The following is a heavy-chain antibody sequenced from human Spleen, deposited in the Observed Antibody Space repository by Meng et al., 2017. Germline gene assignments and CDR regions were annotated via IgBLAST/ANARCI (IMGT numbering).Heavy chain of an antibody. CDR3: AGSDCSGDSCFSHYFDY. Sequence: SETLSLTCTVSGGSISSSNSYWGWIRQPPGKGLEWIGSIYYSGTTYYKSSLKSRVTISVDTSNNQFSLKVSSVTAADTAVYYCAGSDCSGDSCFSHYFDYWGQGTRVTVSS. J-gene: IGHJ4*02. V-gene: IGHV4-39*07. D-gene: IGHD2-15*01. CDR1: GGSISSSNSY. CDR2: IYYSGTT.